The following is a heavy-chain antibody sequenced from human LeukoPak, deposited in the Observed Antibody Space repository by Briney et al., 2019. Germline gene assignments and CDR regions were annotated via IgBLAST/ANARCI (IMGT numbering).Heavy chain of an antibody. CDR2: IYYSGST. D-gene: IGHD3-10*01. CDR1: GGSISSSNYY. Sequence: SETLSLTCIVSGGSISSSNYYWGCIRQPPGKGLEWIGTIYYSGSTYYNPSLKSRVTISVDTSKKQFSLKLSSVTAADTAVYYCARFYYGSGSAYFDYWGQGTLVTVSS. CDR3: ARFYYGSGSAYFDY. J-gene: IGHJ4*02. V-gene: IGHV4-39*01.